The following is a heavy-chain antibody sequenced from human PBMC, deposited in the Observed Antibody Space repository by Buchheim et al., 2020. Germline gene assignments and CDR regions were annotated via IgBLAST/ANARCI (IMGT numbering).Heavy chain of an antibody. V-gene: IGHV4-59*01. Sequence: QVQLQESGPGLVKPSETLSLTCTVSGGSISSYYWSWIRQPPGKGLEWIGYIYYSGSTNYNPSLKSRVTISVDTSTNQFSLKLSSVTAADTAVYYCARDRAASGYALDYWGQGTL. CDR3: ARDRAASGYALDY. D-gene: IGHD5-12*01. J-gene: IGHJ4*02. CDR1: GGSISSYY. CDR2: IYYSGST.